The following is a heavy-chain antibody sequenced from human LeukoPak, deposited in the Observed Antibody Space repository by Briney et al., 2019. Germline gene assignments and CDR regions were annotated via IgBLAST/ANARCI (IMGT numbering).Heavy chain of an antibody. V-gene: IGHV1-69*04. CDR3: ARALVIVEDAFDI. D-gene: IGHD3-22*01. CDR2: IIPILGIA. J-gene: IGHJ3*02. CDR1: GGTFSSYA. Sequence: SVKVSRKASGGTFSSYAISWVRQAPGQGLEWMGRIIPILGIANYAQKFQGRVTITADKSTSTAYMELSSLRSEDTAVYYCARALVIVEDAFDIWGQGTMVTVSS.